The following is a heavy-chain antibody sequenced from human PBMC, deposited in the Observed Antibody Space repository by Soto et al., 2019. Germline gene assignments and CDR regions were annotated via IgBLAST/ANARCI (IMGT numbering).Heavy chain of an antibody. J-gene: IGHJ4*02. CDR3: ARTAPMDAGDKYYYDF. D-gene: IGHD3-16*01. CDR1: GGTFSTFC. CDR2: IIPFFGTA. V-gene: IGHV1-69*13. Sequence: SVNXSCKTSGGTFSTFCISWVRQAPGQGLEWMGGIIPFFGTAEYSQKFEDRITITADESTNTVYMDLRSLTSEDTAIYYCARTAPMDAGDKYYYDFWGQGALVTVSS.